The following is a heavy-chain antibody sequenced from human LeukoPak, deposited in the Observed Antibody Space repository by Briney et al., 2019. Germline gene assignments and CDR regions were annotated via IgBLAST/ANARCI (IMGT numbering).Heavy chain of an antibody. D-gene: IGHD2-2*01. CDR2: IYPGDSDT. V-gene: IGHV5-51*01. Sequence: GGSLKISCKGSGYSFTSYWIGWVRQMPGKGLEWMGIIYPGDSDTRYSPSFQGQVTISADKSISTAYLQWSSLKASDTAMYYCARQGEYCSSTSCLPGWFDPWGQGTLVTVSS. CDR1: GYSFTSYW. CDR3: ARQGEYCSSTSCLPGWFDP. J-gene: IGHJ5*02.